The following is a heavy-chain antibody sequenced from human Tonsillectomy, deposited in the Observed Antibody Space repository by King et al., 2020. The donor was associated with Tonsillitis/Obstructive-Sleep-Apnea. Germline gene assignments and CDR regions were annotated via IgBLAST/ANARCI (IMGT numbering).Heavy chain of an antibody. CDR1: GFTFSSYA. CDR3: ARAKGGVIVVVNGMDV. CDR2: ISYDGSNK. V-gene: IGHV3-30*04. J-gene: IGHJ6*02. D-gene: IGHD2-15*01. Sequence: VQLVESGGGVVQPGRSLRLSCAASGFTFSSYAMHWVRQAPGKGLEWVAVISYDGSNKYYADSMKGRFTISRDNSKNTLYLQMNSLRAEDTAVYYCARAKGGVIVVVNGMDVWGQGTTVTVSS.